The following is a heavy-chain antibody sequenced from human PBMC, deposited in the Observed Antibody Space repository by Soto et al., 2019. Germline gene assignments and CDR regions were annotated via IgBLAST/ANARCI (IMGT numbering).Heavy chain of an antibody. V-gene: IGHV4-30-2*01. CDR1: GGTISSGGYS. J-gene: IGHJ4*02. D-gene: IGHD3-3*01. CDR3: ATGIFGGYPFDY. CDR2: IYHSGST. Sequence: PSETLSLTCAVSGGTISSGGYSWSWIRQPPGKGLEWIGYIYHSGSTYHNPSLKSRVTISVDRSKNQFSLKLSSVTAADTAVYYCATGIFGGYPFDYWGQGTLVTVSS.